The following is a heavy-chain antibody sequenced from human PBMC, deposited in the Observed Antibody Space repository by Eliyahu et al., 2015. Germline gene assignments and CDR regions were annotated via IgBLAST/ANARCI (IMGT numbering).Heavy chain of an antibody. CDR1: GFPFRTYA. CDR3: ARDLTGESGYLGY. V-gene: IGHV3-21*02. Sequence: EVQLVESGGGLVKPGGSLRLSCVTXGFPFRTYAMNWVRQAPEKGLELVASISPRGTYKYYSDSVTGRLTISRDDAKSSLYLQMNSLRVEDTAIYYCARDLTGESGYLGYWGQGTPVTVSA. CDR2: ISPRGTYK. D-gene: IGHD3-9*01. J-gene: IGHJ4*02.